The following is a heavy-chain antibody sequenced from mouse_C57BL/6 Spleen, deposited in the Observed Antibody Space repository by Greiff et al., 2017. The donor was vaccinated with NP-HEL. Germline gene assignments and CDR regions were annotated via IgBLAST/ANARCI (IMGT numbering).Heavy chain of an antibody. CDR3: ARPYYCGSSYEWYFDV. Sequence: QVQLQQPGAELVKPGASVKMSCKASGYTFTSYWITWVKQRPGQGLEWIGDIYPGSGSTNYIEKFKSKATLTVETSSSTAYMQLSSLTSEDSAVYYCARPYYCGSSYEWYFDVWGTGTTVTVSA. D-gene: IGHD1-1*01. V-gene: IGHV1-55*01. CDR2: IYPGSGST. J-gene: IGHJ1*03. CDR1: GYTFTSYW.